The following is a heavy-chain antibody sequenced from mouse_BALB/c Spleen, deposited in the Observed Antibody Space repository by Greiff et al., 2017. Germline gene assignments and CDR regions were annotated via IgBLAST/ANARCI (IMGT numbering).Heavy chain of an antibody. V-gene: IGHV5-9-3*01. D-gene: IGHD2-4*01. Sequence: EVKLMESGGGLVKPGGSLKLSCAASGFTFSSYAMSWVRQTPEKRLEWVATISSGGSYTYYPDSVKGRFTISRDNAKNTLYLQMSSLRSEDTAMYYCARVYYDYDRGAWFAYWGQGTLVTVSA. J-gene: IGHJ3*01. CDR2: ISSGGSYT. CDR1: GFTFSSYA. CDR3: ARVYYDYDRGAWFAY.